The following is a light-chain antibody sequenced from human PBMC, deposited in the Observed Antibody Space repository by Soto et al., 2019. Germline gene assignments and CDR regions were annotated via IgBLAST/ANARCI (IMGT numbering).Light chain of an antibody. V-gene: IGLV1-40*01. CDR2: GHS. Sequence: QSVLTQPPSVSGAPGQRVTISCTGSSSNIGSDYGVHWYQQLPGSAPKLLIYGHSYRPSGVPDRFSGSKSGTSASLAITGLQAEDEAAYYCQSYDAGLSGVVFGGGTKLTVL. J-gene: IGLJ2*01. CDR1: SSNIGSDYG. CDR3: QSYDAGLSGVV.